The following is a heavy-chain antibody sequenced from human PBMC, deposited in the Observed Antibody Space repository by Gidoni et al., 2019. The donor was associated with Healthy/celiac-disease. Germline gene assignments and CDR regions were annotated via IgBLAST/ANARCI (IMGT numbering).Heavy chain of an antibody. CDR1: GSTFSDYY. CDR3: ARILGSVPAVADY. D-gene: IGHD2-2*01. V-gene: IGHV3-11*01. CDR2: ISSSGSTI. Sequence: QVQLVEPGRGLVKPCVSLRLHCAASGSTFSDYYMSWISQAPGKGLGWVSYISSSGSTIYYADSVKGRFTISRDNAKNSLYLQMNSLRAEDTAVYYCARILGSVPAVADYWGQGTLVTVSS. J-gene: IGHJ4*02.